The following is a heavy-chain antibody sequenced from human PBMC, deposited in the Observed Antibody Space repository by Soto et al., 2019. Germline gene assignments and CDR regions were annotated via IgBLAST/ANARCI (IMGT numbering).Heavy chain of an antibody. D-gene: IGHD1-1*01. CDR3: ASPRGAWDDLLDRFFDF. V-gene: IGHV3-72*01. CDR1: GFTFSDHF. CDR2: AKTRLQGFAT. Sequence: GGSLRLSCAASGFTFSDHFMDWVRQAPGQGLEWVARAKTRLQGFATQYAESVRGRFTVSRDDRTNSFYLQMNDLTTDDTAVYFCASPRGAWDDLLDRFFDFWGRGTLVTVSS. J-gene: IGHJ2*01.